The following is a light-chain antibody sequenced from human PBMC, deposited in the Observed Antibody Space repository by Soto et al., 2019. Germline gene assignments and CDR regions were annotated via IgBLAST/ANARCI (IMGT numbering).Light chain of an antibody. Sequence: QSVLTQPRSVSGSPGQSVAISCTGTSIDVSAYDYVSWYQQHPGKAPKLMIYDVTKRPSGVPDRFSGSKSGNTASLTISGLQPEDESDYYCCSYAGSPYVFGTGTKVTVL. V-gene: IGLV2-11*01. CDR3: CSYAGSPYV. CDR1: SIDVSAYDY. J-gene: IGLJ1*01. CDR2: DVT.